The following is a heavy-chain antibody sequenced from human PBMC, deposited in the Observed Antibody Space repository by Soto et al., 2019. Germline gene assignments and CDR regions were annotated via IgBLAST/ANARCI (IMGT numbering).Heavy chain of an antibody. CDR3: AGGFTPQETNPGFDY. Sequence: QVQLVQSGAEVKKPGASVKVSCKASGYTFTSYGISWVRQAPGQGLEWMQWISAYNGNTYYAQKFQGRVTMTTDTSTSTAYMELRSLRSDDTAVYYCAGGFTPQETNPGFDYWGQGTLVTVSS. CDR1: GYTFTSYG. CDR2: ISAYNGNT. V-gene: IGHV1-18*01. J-gene: IGHJ4*02. D-gene: IGHD3-16*01.